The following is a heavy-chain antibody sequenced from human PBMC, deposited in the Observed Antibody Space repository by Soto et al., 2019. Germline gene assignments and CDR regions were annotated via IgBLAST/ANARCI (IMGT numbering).Heavy chain of an antibody. CDR3: ARLVSGYCSVGSCSNSYYYGMDV. CDR1: GYSFTSYW. J-gene: IGHJ6*02. CDR2: IYPGDSDT. Sequence: PGESLKISCKGSGYSFTSYWIGWVRQMPGKGLEWMGIIYPGDSDTRYSPSFQGQVTISADKSISTAYLQWSSLKASDTAMYYCARLVSGYCSVGSCSNSYYYGMDVRAQGTTVTGSS. D-gene: IGHD2-15*01. V-gene: IGHV5-51*01.